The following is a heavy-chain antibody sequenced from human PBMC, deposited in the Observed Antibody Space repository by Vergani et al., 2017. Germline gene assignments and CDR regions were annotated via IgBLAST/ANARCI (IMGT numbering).Heavy chain of an antibody. CDR3: TTDQTRYSGSYKVYYFDY. CDR1: GFTFSNAW. CDR2: IKSKTDGGTT. V-gene: IGHV3-15*01. J-gene: IGHJ4*02. D-gene: IGHD1-26*01. Sequence: EVQLVESGGGLVKPGGSLRLSCAASGFTFSNAWMSWVRQAPGKGMEWVGRIKSKTDGGTTDYAAPVKGRFTISRDDSKNTLYLQMNSLKTEDTAVYYCTTDQTRYSGSYKVYYFDYWGQGTLVTVSS.